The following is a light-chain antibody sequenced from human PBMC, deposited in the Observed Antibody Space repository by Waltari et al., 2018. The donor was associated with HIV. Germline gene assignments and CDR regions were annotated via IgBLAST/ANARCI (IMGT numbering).Light chain of an antibody. J-gene: IGLJ1*01. CDR1: SSDVGGYNY. V-gene: IGLV2-14*03. Sequence: QSALTQPASVSGSPGQSITISCTGTSSDVGGYNYVSWYQQHPCKAPKLMIYDFSTRPRGVFNRFSGSNAGNTASLTSSGLQAEDEADDYCSSYTSNTFFVFGTGTKVTVL. CDR2: DFS. CDR3: SSYTSNTFFV.